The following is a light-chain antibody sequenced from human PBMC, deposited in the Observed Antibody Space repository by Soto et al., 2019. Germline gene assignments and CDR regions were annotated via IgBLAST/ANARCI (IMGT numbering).Light chain of an antibody. CDR2: DAS. Sequence: EIVLTQSPATLSLSPGERATLSCRASQSVSSYLAWYQQKPGQAPRLLIYDASNRATGIPARFSGSGSGTDFPLTISSLEPEDFAVYYCQHRSNWPQTFGPGTKVDIK. J-gene: IGKJ3*01. CDR3: QHRSNWPQT. CDR1: QSVSSY. V-gene: IGKV3-11*01.